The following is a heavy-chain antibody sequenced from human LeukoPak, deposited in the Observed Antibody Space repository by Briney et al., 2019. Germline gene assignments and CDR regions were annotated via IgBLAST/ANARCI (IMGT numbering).Heavy chain of an antibody. Sequence: GGSLRLSCAASGFTFNDYNMGWIRQAPGKGLEWVAYISSGMYYADSVKGRFTISRDNAKNSLYLQMNSLRADDTAVYYWARRIWAGYSQSHAFDIWGQGTMVTVSS. V-gene: IGHV3-11*01. CDR1: GFTFNDYN. J-gene: IGHJ3*02. CDR2: ISSGM. CDR3: ARRIWAGYSQSHAFDI. D-gene: IGHD3/OR15-3a*01.